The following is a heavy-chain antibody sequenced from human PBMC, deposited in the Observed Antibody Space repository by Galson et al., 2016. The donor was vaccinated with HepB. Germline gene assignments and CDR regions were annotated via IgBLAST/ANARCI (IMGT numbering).Heavy chain of an antibody. CDR3: AKLNAPNSKFGELGGGAFDI. D-gene: IGHD3-10*02. J-gene: IGHJ3*02. V-gene: IGHV3-23*01. CDR2: IGANAGGT. CDR1: GFTFSSYA. Sequence: SLRLSCAASGFTFSSYAMSWVRQAPGKGLEWVSGIGANAGGTYYADSVKGRFTISRDNSKKTLYLQMNSLRAEDTAVYYCAKLNAPNSKFGELGGGAFDIWGQGTMVTVSS.